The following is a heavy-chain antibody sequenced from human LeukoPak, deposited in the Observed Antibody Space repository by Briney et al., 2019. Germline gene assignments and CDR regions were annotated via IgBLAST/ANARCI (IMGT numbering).Heavy chain of an antibody. J-gene: IGHJ5*01. V-gene: IGHV7-4-1*02. Sequence: ASVKVSCKASGGTFSSYAISWVRQAPGQGLEWMGWLNTNTGNPTYAQGFTGRFVFSLVTSVRTAYLQITSLKGEDTAVYYCARSNNDGDYLGVWFDYWGQGTLVTVSS. CDR1: GGTFSSYA. CDR3: ARSNNDGDYLGVWFDY. D-gene: IGHD4-17*01. CDR2: LNTNTGNP.